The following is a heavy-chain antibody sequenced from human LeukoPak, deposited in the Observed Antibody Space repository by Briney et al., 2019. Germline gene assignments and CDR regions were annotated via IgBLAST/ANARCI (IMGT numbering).Heavy chain of an antibody. D-gene: IGHD3-3*01. CDR3: ANTKDFWSGSDAFDI. CDR1: GFIFRNYG. Sequence: PGGSLRLSCAASGFIFRNYGMHWVRQAPGKGLEWVTFMAYDGSKKYYADSVKGRFTISRDNSKNTLYLQMNGLRAEDTAVYYCANTKDFWSGSDAFDIWGQGTMVTVSS. V-gene: IGHV3-30*18. J-gene: IGHJ3*02. CDR2: MAYDGSKK.